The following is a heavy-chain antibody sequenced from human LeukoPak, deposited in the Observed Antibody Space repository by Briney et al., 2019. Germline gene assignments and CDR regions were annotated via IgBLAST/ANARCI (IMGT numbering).Heavy chain of an antibody. J-gene: IGHJ4*02. V-gene: IGHV3-23*01. CDR1: GFTFSSYA. D-gene: IGHD6-13*01. CDR2: ISGSGGSP. CDR3: AKARGSSWRQGDY. Sequence: GGSLRPSCAASGFTFSSYAMSWVRQAPGKGLEWVSAISGSGGSPYYADSVKGRFTISRDNSKKTLFLQMNSLRAEDTAVYYCAKARGSSWRQGDYWGQGTLVTVSS.